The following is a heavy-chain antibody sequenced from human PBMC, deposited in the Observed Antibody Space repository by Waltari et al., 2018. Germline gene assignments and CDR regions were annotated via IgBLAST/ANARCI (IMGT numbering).Heavy chain of an antibody. CDR2: MKESGTIT. J-gene: IGHJ5*02. CDR1: GFTFKSYV. CDR3: AKNSPYGTTGFGGVDP. Sequence: EVQLLESGGGLIQPGGSLRLSCAASGFTFKSYVMSWVRQAPGKGLEWGESMKESGTITYYADSVKGRFTIYRDNSKNTLYLQMNSLRAEDTAVYYCAKNSPYGTTGFGGVDPWGQGTLVTVSS. V-gene: IGHV3-23*01. D-gene: IGHD3-10*01.